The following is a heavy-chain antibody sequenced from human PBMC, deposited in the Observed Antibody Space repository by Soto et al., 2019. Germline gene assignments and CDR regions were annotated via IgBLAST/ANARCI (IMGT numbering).Heavy chain of an antibody. CDR2: IKQDGSEK. J-gene: IGHJ4*02. CDR3: ARDSSRLPGYSSSWYSPPNGVDY. V-gene: IGHV3-7*01. D-gene: IGHD6-13*01. CDR1: GFTFSSYW. Sequence: GGSLRLSCAASGFTFSSYWMSWVRQAPGKGLEWVANIKQDGSEKYYVDSVKGRFTISRDNAKNSLYLQMNSLRAEDTAVYYCARDSSRLPGYSSSWYSPPNGVDYWGQGTLVTVSS.